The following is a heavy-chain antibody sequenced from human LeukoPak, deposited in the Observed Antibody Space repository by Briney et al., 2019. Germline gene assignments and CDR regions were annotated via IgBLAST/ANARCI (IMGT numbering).Heavy chain of an antibody. Sequence: GGSLRLSCAASGFAFSTYTINWVRQAPGKGLEWVSSISSTSSSIYYADSMKGRFTISRDNAKNSLYLQMNSLRAEDTAMYYCARVSYNPYSRGWYHLYYWRQGTLVTVSS. V-gene: IGHV3-21*01. J-gene: IGHJ4*02. CDR1: GFAFSTYT. CDR3: ARVSYNPYSRGWYHLYY. CDR2: ISSTSSSI. D-gene: IGHD6-19*01.